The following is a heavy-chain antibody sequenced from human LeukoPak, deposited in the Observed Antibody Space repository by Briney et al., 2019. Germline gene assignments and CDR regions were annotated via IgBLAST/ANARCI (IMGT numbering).Heavy chain of an antibody. J-gene: IGHJ4*02. V-gene: IGHV1-46*03. CDR3: ARDLFAYCGGDCYSPFDY. D-gene: IGHD2-21*01. CDR1: GYTSTSYY. CDR2: INPSGGST. Sequence: ASVKVSCKASGYTSTSYYMHWVRQAPGQGLEWMGIINPSGGSTSYAQKFQGRVTMTRDTSTSTVYMELSSLRSEDTAVYYCARDLFAYCGGDCYSPFDYWGQGTLVTVSS.